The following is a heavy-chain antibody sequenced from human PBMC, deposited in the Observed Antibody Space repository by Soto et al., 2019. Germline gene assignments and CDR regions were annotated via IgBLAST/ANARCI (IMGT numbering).Heavy chain of an antibody. CDR1: VFTFSSYG. J-gene: IGHJ6*02. Sequence: WWSLRLSCAASVFTFSSYGMHWFRQAPGKGLEWVAVIWYDGSNKYYADSVKGRFTISRDNSKNTLYLQMNSLRAEDTAVYYCARWGYYYDSSGQGGMDVWGQGTTVTVPS. CDR3: ARWGYYYDSSGQGGMDV. CDR2: IWYDGSNK. D-gene: IGHD3-22*01. V-gene: IGHV3-33*01.